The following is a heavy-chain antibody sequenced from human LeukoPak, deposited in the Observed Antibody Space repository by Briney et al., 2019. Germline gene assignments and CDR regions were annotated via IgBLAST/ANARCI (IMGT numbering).Heavy chain of an antibody. CDR2: ISYDGSNK. CDR1: GFTFSSYW. D-gene: IGHD6-19*01. J-gene: IGHJ4*02. V-gene: IGHV3-30*18. Sequence: GGSLRLSCAASGFTFSSYWMSWVRQAPGKGLEWVAVISYDGSNKYYADSVKGRFTISRDNSKNTLYLQMNSLRAEDTAVYYCAKVSGSGWYYFDYWGQGTLVTVSS. CDR3: AKVSGSGWYYFDY.